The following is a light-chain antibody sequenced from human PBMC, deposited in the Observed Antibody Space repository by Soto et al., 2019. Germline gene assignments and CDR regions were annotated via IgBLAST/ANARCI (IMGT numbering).Light chain of an antibody. CDR2: WAS. Sequence: DIVMTQSPDSLAVSLGESATINCKSSQSILYSSNNKNYLAWYQQKPGQPPKLVIFWASTRESGVPDRFSGSGSGTDFTLINRSLQAEDVAIYYCQQYYTSPTWTFGQGTKVEIK. J-gene: IGKJ1*01. CDR3: QQYYTSPTWT. V-gene: IGKV4-1*01. CDR1: QSILYSSNNKNY.